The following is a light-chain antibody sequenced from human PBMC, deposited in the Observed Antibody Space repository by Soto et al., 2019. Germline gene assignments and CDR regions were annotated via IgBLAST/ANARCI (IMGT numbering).Light chain of an antibody. V-gene: IGLV1-40*01. CDR1: SSNIGAGYD. CDR2: GNS. Sequence: QSALTQPPSVSGAPGQRVTISCTGSSSNIGAGYDVHWYQQLPGTAPKLLIYGNSNRPSGVPDRFSGSKSGTSASLAITGLQAEDEADYYCQSYDSSLSGPYVFGTGTSSPS. CDR3: QSYDSSLSGPYV. J-gene: IGLJ1*01.